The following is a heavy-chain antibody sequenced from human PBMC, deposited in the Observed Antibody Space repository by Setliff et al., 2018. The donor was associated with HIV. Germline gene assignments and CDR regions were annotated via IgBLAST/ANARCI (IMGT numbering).Heavy chain of an antibody. D-gene: IGHD6-6*01. J-gene: IGHJ4*02. CDR2: ISPDNANT. V-gene: IGHV1-2*02. CDR3: ARDEPKNTEAAPGY. Sequence: ASVKVSCKSSGYTFTDYFMHWVRQAPGQGLEWIGWISPDNANTRMSQRFRGSVTMTRDRSINTAYMEFSGLTSDDTAVYYCARDEPKNTEAAPGYWGQGTLVTVSS. CDR1: GYTFTDYF.